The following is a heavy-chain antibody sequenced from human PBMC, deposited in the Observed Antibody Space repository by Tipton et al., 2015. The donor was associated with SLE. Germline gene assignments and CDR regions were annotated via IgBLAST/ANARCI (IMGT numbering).Heavy chain of an antibody. J-gene: IGHJ4*02. V-gene: IGHV4-39*01. CDR3: VRQRLWSDC. D-gene: IGHD2-21*01. CDR1: DASISSISFY. Sequence: TLSLTCTVSDASISSISFYWGWVRQPPGKGLEWIGSIFYSGNTYYNPSLKSRVTISVDTSKNQFFLNLESVTAADTAVYYCVRQRLWSDCWGQGNLVTVSS. CDR2: IFYSGNT.